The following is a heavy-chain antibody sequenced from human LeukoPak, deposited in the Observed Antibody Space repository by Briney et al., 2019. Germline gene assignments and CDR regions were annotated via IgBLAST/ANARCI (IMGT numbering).Heavy chain of an antibody. CDR2: IYTSGST. J-gene: IGHJ2*01. CDR1: GGSISSYY. Sequence: PSETLSLTCTVSGGSISSYYWSWIRQPPGKGLGWIGYIYTSGSTNYNPSLKSRVTISVDTSKNQFSLKLSSVTAADTAVYYCARDLSYPSIAAGYFDLWGRGTLVTVSS. CDR3: ARDLSYPSIAAGYFDL. D-gene: IGHD6-13*01. V-gene: IGHV4-4*09.